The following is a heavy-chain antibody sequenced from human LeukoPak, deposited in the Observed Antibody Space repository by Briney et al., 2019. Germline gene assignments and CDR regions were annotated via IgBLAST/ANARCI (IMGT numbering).Heavy chain of an antibody. CDR1: GGTFSSYG. D-gene: IGHD2-21*01. V-gene: IGHV1-69*13. CDR2: IIPMFDSA. CDR3: ARTALVAALHFDY. Sequence: SVKVSCKASGGTFSSYGISWVRQAPGQGLEWMGGIIPMFDSANYAQKFQGRVTITADESTNTAYMELSSLRSEDTAVYYCARTALVAALHFDYWGQGTLVTVSS. J-gene: IGHJ4*02.